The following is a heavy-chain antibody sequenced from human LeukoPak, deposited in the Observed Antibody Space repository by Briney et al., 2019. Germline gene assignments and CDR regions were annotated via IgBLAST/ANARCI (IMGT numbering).Heavy chain of an antibody. CDR2: IYPGDSDT. CDR3: ARLDNYYDSSGYYYNWFDP. CDR1: GYSFTSYW. J-gene: IGHJ5*02. D-gene: IGHD3-22*01. Sequence: GESLKISCKGSGYSFTSYWIGWVRQMPGKGLEWMGIIYPGDSDTRYSPSFQGQVTISADKSISTAYLQWSSLKASDTAVYYCARLDNYYDSSGYYYNWFDPWGQGTLVTVSS. V-gene: IGHV5-51*01.